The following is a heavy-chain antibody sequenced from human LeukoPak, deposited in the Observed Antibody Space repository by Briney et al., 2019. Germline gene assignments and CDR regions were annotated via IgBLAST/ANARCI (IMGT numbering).Heavy chain of an antibody. D-gene: IGHD2-2*01. CDR1: GGTFSSYA. CDR2: IIPILGIA. V-gene: IGHV1-69*04. CDR3: ASGYCSSTSCSH. J-gene: IGHJ4*02. Sequence: SVNVSCKASGGTFSSYAISWVRQAPGQGLEWMGRIIPILGIANYAQKFQGRVTITADKSTSTAYMELSSLRSEDTAVYYCASGYCSSTSCSHWGQGTLVTVSS.